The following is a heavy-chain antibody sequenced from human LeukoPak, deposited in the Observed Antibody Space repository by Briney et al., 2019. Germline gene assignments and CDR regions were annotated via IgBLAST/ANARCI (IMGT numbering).Heavy chain of an antibody. CDR2: ISGSGGST. CDR1: GLTFSSYA. J-gene: IGHJ2*01. Sequence: PGGSLRLSCAASGLTFSSYAMSWVRQAPGKGLEWVSAISGSGGSTYYADSVKGRFTISRDNSKDTLYLQMNSLRAEDTAVYYCAKDIQYYDILTGYSQDWYFDLWGRGTLVTVSS. V-gene: IGHV3-23*01. CDR3: AKDIQYYDILTGYSQDWYFDL. D-gene: IGHD3-9*01.